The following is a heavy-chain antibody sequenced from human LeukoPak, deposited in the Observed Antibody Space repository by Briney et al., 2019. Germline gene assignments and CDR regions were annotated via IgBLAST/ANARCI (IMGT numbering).Heavy chain of an antibody. CDR2: ISGSGGTT. Sequence: GGSLRLSWAASGFTFSSYAMSWVRQAPGKGLEWVSAISGSGGTTYYADSVKGRFTISRDNYKNKLFLQMNSLRAEDTALYYCAKGYCASFTCYSRFDPWGQGTLVTVSS. CDR1: GFTFSSYA. CDR3: AKGYCASFTCYSRFDP. D-gene: IGHD2-21*02. V-gene: IGHV3-23*01. J-gene: IGHJ5*02.